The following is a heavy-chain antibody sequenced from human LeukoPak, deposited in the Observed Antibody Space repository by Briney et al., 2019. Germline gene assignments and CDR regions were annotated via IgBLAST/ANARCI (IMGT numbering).Heavy chain of an antibody. CDR1: GYTFTSYG. CDR3: ARGSYYDTLYYYYGMDV. D-gene: IGHD3-9*01. J-gene: IGHJ6*02. V-gene: IGHV1-18*01. Sequence: ASVKVSCKASGYTFTSYGISWVRQAPGQGLEWMGWISAYNGNTNYAQKLQGRVTMTTDTSTSTAYMELRSLRSDDTAVHYCARGSYYDTLYYYYGMDVWGQGTTVTVSS. CDR2: ISAYNGNT.